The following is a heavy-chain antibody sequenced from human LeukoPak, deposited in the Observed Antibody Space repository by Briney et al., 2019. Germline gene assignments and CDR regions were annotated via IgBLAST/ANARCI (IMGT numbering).Heavy chain of an antibody. CDR3: ATEVGSPAIRSAFNI. J-gene: IGHJ3*02. Sequence: PGGSLRLSCAASGSTFSSYWMSWVRQAPGKGLEWVANIKQDGNEINYVDSVKGRFTISRDNAKNSLYLQMNSLRAEDTAVYYCATEVGSPAIRSAFNIWGQGTMVTVSS. CDR1: GSTFSSYW. CDR2: IKQDGNEI. D-gene: IGHD2-2*01. V-gene: IGHV3-7*01.